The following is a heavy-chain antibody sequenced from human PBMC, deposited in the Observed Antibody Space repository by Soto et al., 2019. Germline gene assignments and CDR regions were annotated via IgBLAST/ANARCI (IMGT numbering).Heavy chain of an antibody. D-gene: IGHD3-10*01. J-gene: IGHJ4*02. CDR3: TTAYMGYNYGSDIDY. Sequence: EVQLVGSGGDLVKPGGPLRLSCAPSGFPFINAWMHWVRQAPGKGLEWVGRIKTKTDGGTTGYAAPVKGRVTISRDDTKNTLHLQMSSLKTEDTAGYYCTTAYMGYNYGSDIDYGGQGTLVTVSS. CDR2: IKTKTDGGTT. V-gene: IGHV3-15*01. CDR1: GFPFINAW.